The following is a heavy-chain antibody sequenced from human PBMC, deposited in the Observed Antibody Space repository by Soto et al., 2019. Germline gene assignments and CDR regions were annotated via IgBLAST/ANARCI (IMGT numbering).Heavy chain of an antibody. CDR1: GGSFSGYY. CDR3: VRGGLSWIDS. V-gene: IGHV4-34*01. CDR2: INHSGST. J-gene: IGHJ5*01. Sequence: SETLSLTCAVYGGSFSGYYWSWIRQPPGKGLEWIGEINHSGSTNYNPSLKSRVTISVDTSKNQFSLKLSSVTAADTAVYYCVRGGLSWIDSRGQGTLVTVSS.